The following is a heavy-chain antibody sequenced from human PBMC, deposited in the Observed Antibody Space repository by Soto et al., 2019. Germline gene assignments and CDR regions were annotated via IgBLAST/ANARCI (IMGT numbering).Heavy chain of an antibody. CDR3: ARDLMWAAAGRNFDY. D-gene: IGHD6-13*01. V-gene: IGHV3-21*01. CDR1: GFTFSSYS. Sequence: GGSLRLSCAASGFTFSSYSMNWVRQAPVKGLEWVSSISSSSYIYYADSVKGRFTISRDNAKNSLYLQMNSLRAEDTAVYYCARDLMWAAAGRNFDYWGQGTLVTVSS. J-gene: IGHJ4*02. CDR2: ISSSSYI.